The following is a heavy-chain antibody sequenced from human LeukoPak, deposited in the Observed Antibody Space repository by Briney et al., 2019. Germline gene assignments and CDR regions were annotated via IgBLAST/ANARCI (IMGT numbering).Heavy chain of an antibody. Sequence: ASVKLSCKASGYSFTSYDNNWVRLATAQALECMRWMNPNSRNTAYAQKFQGRVTMTRNTYISSAHMELSSVRSEDTSLYYCARGQRDGSLDYWGQGTLVTVSS. CDR2: MNPNSRNT. CDR3: ARGQRDGSLDY. D-gene: IGHD2-2*01. CDR1: GYSFTSYD. J-gene: IGHJ4*02. V-gene: IGHV1-8*01.